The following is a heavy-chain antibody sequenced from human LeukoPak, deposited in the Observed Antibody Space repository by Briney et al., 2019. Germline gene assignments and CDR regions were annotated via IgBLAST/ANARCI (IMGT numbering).Heavy chain of an antibody. J-gene: IGHJ3*02. CDR1: GGTFSSYT. Sequence: GASVKVSCKASGGTFSSYTISWVRQAPGQGLEWMGRIIPILGIANYAQKFQGRVTITADKSTSTAYMELSSLRSEDTAVYYCASPSLRGTMIVVGPMGDAFDIWGQGTMVTVSS. CDR3: ASPSLRGTMIVVGPMGDAFDI. D-gene: IGHD3-22*01. V-gene: IGHV1-69*02. CDR2: IIPILGIA.